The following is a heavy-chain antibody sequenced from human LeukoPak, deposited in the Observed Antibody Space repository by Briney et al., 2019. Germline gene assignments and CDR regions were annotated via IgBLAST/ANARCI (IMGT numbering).Heavy chain of an antibody. D-gene: IGHD6-19*01. V-gene: IGHV3-7*01. CDR3: GRWLYSSGWAIDY. CDR2: IRQEGSGQ. CDR1: GFTFSSYY. Sequence: PGGSLRLSCAASGFTFSSYYMSWVRQAPGKGLEWVANIRQEGSGQFYADSVKGRFTISRDNAKNSLYLQMDSLRVEDTAVYYCGRWLYSSGWAIDYWGQGTLVTVSS. J-gene: IGHJ4*02.